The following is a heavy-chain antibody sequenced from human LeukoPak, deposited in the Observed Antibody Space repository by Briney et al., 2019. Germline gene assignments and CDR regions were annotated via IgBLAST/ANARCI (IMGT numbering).Heavy chain of an antibody. J-gene: IGHJ4*02. V-gene: IGHV3-53*01. D-gene: IGHD6-13*01. CDR3: ARVPVASWIQLDS. CDR1: GFTASSNY. CDR2: IYSGGST. Sequence: GSLRLSCAASGFTASSNYMSWVRQAPGKGLEWVSIIYSGGSTYFADSVKGRFTISRDNSKNTLYLQMNSLRAEDTALYYCARVPVASWIQLDSWGQGTLVTVSS.